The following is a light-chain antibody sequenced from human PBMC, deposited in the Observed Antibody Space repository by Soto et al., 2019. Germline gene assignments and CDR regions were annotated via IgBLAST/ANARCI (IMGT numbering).Light chain of an antibody. CDR2: DAS. J-gene: IGKJ4*01. CDR1: HDVSSN. Sequence: EIVITQSPATLSVSPGEGATLSCKTSHDVSSNLAWYQQQPGQAPRLLIYDASSTATGVSARFSGRGSGTEFTLTISSLQSEDSAVYYCQQYNDWPLTFGGGTKVEIK. CDR3: QQYNDWPLT. V-gene: IGKV3-15*01.